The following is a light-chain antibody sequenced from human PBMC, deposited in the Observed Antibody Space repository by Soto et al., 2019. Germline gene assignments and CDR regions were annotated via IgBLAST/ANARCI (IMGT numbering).Light chain of an antibody. CDR2: AAS. CDR3: QQSYSTPLGDLNT. Sequence: DIQMTQSPSSLSASVGDRVTITCRASQSISSYLNWYQQKPGKAPKLLIYAASSLQSGVPSRFSGSGSGTDFTLTISSLQPEDIATYFCQQSYSTPLGDLNTFGQGTKLEIK. V-gene: IGKV1-39*01. CDR1: QSISSY. J-gene: IGKJ2*01.